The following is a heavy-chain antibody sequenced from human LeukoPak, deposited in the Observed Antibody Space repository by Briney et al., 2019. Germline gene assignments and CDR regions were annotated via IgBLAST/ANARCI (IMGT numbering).Heavy chain of an antibody. Sequence: GGSLRLSCAASGFNFASNWMHWVRHTPGKGLMWVSRINSGGSATSYADSVEGRFTISRDNAKNTLYLQMNSLRAEDTAVYHCAGSLGPLTEYWGQGTLVTVSS. CDR1: GFNFASNW. J-gene: IGHJ4*02. CDR3: AGSLGPLTEY. D-gene: IGHD7-27*01. CDR2: INSGGSAT. V-gene: IGHV3-74*01.